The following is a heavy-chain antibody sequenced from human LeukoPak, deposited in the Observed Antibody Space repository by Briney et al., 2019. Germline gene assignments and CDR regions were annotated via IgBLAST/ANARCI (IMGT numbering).Heavy chain of an antibody. J-gene: IGHJ3*02. CDR3: ARGSRFGVVERDAFDI. V-gene: IGHV3-53*01. D-gene: IGHD3-3*01. CDR2: IYSGGTT. CDR1: GFTVSGNY. Sequence: GGSLRLSCAVSGFTVSGNYMSWVRQAPGKGLEWVSLIYSGGTTYYADSVKGRFTISRDNAKNSLYLQMNSLRAEDTAVYYCARGSRFGVVERDAFDIWGQGTMVTVSS.